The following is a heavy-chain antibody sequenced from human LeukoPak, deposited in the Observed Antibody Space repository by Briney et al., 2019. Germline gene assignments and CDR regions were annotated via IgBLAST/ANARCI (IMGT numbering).Heavy chain of an antibody. Sequence: SETLSLTCTVSGASISSYFWSWIRQPPGKGLEWIGYIYYSGSTNYNPSLKSRVTISVDTSKNQFSLNLSSVTAADTAVYYCARDQYCSSTSCYVDAFDIWAQGTMVTVS. V-gene: IGHV4-59*01. CDR1: GASISSYF. J-gene: IGHJ3*02. CDR2: IYYSGST. D-gene: IGHD2-2*01. CDR3: ARDQYCSSTSCYVDAFDI.